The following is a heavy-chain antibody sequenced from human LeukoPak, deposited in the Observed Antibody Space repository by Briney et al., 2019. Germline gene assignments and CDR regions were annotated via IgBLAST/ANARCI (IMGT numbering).Heavy chain of an antibody. J-gene: IGHJ4*02. CDR3: AREVSPGVPCFAT. CDR1: GGSISNYW. V-gene: IGHV4-59*01. D-gene: IGHD3-10*02. Sequence: SETLSLTCTVSGGSISNYWWTWIRQPPGKGLKWIGYTYYSGRTDYNPSLKSRVTISVDTSKNQFSLKLSSVTAADTAVYYCAREVSPGVPCFATWGQGTLVTVSS. CDR2: TYYSGRT.